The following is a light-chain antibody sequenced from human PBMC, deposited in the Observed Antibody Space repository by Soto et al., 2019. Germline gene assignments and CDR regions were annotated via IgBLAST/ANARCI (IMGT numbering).Light chain of an antibody. J-gene: IGLJ1*01. V-gene: IGLV2-23*01. CDR3: CLYAGSNNSYV. Sequence: QSALAQPASVSGSPGQSITISCTGTSGFVGSFSLVSWYQQHPGKAPKVMISEGHRRPSGVPDRFTGSTSVNSASLTISGLQADDEADYYCCLYAGSNNSYVFGTGTKVTVL. CDR1: SGFVGSFSL. CDR2: EGH.